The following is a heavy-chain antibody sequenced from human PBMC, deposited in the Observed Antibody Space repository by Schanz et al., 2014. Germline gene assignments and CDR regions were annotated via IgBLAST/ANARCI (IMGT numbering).Heavy chain of an antibody. D-gene: IGHD3-10*01. CDR2: IYSSGST. V-gene: IGHV3-66*02. CDR1: GFTFISYD. J-gene: IGHJ6*02. CDR3: ARAQGVIRLYYGVDV. Sequence: EVQLVESGGGLVQPGGSLRLSCAASGFTFISYDIHWVRQAPGKGLEWVSTIYSSGSTYYADSVRGRFTISRDNSMNTVYLQMNSLRSDDAAVYYCARAQGVIRLYYGVDVWGQGTTVTVSS.